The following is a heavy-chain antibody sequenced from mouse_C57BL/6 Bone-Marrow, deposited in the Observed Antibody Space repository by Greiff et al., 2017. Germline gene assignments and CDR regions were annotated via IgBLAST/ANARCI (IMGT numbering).Heavy chain of an antibody. D-gene: IGHD1-1*01. CDR2: IYPRSGNT. Sequence: QVHVKQSGAELARPGASVKLSCKASGSTFTSYGISWVKQRTGQGLEWIGEIYPRSGNTYYNETFKGKDTLTADNSSSTAYMELRSLTSEDSAVYFCTRYNPILLRGDYWGQGTSVTVSS. CDR3: TRYNPILLRGDY. CDR1: GSTFTSYG. J-gene: IGHJ4*01. V-gene: IGHV1-81*01.